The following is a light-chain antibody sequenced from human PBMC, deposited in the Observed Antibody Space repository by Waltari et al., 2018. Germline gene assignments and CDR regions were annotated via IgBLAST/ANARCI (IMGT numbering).Light chain of an antibody. J-gene: IGKJ2*01. Sequence: DILMTQSPSTLSASVGDRVTITCRASQSINTYLAWYQQKPGKAPKLLIYVASTVESGVPGRFSGTGSGTEFTLTISSLQPDDFATYYCQRYNSYANTFGQGTKVDIK. V-gene: IGKV1-5*01. CDR3: QRYNSYANT. CDR2: VAS. CDR1: QSINTY.